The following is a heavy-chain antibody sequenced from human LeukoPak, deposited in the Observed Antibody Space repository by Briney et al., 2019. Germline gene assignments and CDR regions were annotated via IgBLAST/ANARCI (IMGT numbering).Heavy chain of an antibody. J-gene: IGHJ3*02. D-gene: IGHD3-22*01. CDR1: GFTFSSYS. V-gene: IGHV3-64*01. CDR3: AKSRSDYYDSSGYSGAFDI. Sequence: PGGSLRLSCAASGFTFSSYSMHWVRQAPGKGLEYVSAISSNGGSTYYANSVKGRFTISRDNSKNTRYLQMGSLRAEDMAVYYCAKSRSDYYDSSGYSGAFDIWGQGTMATVSS. CDR2: ISSNGGST.